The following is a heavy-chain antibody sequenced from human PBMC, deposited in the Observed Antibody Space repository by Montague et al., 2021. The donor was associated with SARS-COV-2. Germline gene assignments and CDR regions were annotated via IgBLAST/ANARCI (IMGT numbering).Heavy chain of an antibody. J-gene: IGHJ3*01. CDR3: ARGQVTISGVLIFIPAAGHLDV. CDR1: RGWYSGED. CDR2: INHTGSA. V-gene: IGHV4-34*01. Sequence: SETLSLTCASQRGWYSGEDWTWIRQYPGKELEWNGEINHTGSATYNPSLKGRAALSRDTSKNQFSLKLQSVTPADTAVYYCARGQVTISGVLIFIPAAGHLDVWGQGTSVTVSS. D-gene: IGHD3-3*01.